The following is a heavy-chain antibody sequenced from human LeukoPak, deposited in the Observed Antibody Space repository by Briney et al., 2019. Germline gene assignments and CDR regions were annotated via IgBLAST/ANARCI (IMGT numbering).Heavy chain of an antibody. CDR2: ISAYNGNT. V-gene: IGHV1-18*01. CDR1: GYTFTSYG. J-gene: IGHJ4*02. CDR3: ARAHRLFDYDFWSGYYTVDY. D-gene: IGHD3-3*01. Sequence: ASVKVSCKASGYTFTSYGISWVRQAPGQGLEWMGWISAYNGNTNYAQKLQGRVTMTTGTSTSTAYMELRSLRSDDTAVYYCARAHRLFDYDFWSGYYTVDYWGQGTLVTVSS.